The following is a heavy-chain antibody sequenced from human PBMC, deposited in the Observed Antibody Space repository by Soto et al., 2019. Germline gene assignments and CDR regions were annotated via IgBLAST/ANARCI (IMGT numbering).Heavy chain of an antibody. Sequence: GGSLRLSCAASGFTFSSYAMSWVRQAPGKGLEWVSAISGSGGSTYYADSVKGRFTISRDNSKNTLNLQMNSLRAEDTAVYYCAKDQDSSGWFDYWGQGTLVTVS. CDR1: GFTFSSYA. CDR3: AKDQDSSGWFDY. CDR2: ISGSGGST. D-gene: IGHD6-19*01. V-gene: IGHV3-23*01. J-gene: IGHJ4*02.